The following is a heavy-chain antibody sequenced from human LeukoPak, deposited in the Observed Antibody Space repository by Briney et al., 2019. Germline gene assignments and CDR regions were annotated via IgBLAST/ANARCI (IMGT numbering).Heavy chain of an antibody. Sequence: ASVKVSCKASGYTFTSYYMHWVRQAAAQGLEWMGLINPSGGSTRYAQNFQGRVTMTRDTSTSTVYMELSSLRSEDTAVYYCARDLYCTSTSCQTNWFDPWGQGTLVTVSS. V-gene: IGHV1-46*01. CDR3: ARDLYCTSTSCQTNWFDP. CDR1: GYTFTSYY. D-gene: IGHD2-2*01. CDR2: INPSGGST. J-gene: IGHJ5*02.